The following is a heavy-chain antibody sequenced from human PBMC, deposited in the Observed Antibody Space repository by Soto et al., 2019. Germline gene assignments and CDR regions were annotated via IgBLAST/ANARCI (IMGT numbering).Heavy chain of an antibody. CDR2: ISYDGSNK. D-gene: IGHD3-9*01. J-gene: IGHJ6*02. V-gene: IGHV3-30*18. Sequence: PGGSLRLSCAASGLTFSTYGMHWVRQAPGKGLEWVAVISYDGSNKYYADSVKGRFTVSRDNSKNTLYLQMNSLRAEDTAVYYCAKDHSGYDILTGYPYYYYGMDVWGQGATVTVSS. CDR3: AKDHSGYDILTGYPYYYYGMDV. CDR1: GLTFSTYG.